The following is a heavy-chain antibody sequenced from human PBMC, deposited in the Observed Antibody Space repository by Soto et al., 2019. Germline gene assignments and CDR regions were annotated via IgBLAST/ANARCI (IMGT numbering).Heavy chain of an antibody. CDR1: GFTFDYYF. J-gene: IGHJ1*01. D-gene: IGHD6-6*01. CDR2: ISWDGGET. Sequence: GGSLRLSCAASGFTFDYYFMHWVRQAPGKGLEWVSLISWDGGETSYADSVTGRFTISRDKSKNSLLLQMNSLRLDDTALYYCAKGTPGAARTGLYKWGQGTLVTVSS. CDR3: AKGTPGAARTGLYK. V-gene: IGHV3-43*01.